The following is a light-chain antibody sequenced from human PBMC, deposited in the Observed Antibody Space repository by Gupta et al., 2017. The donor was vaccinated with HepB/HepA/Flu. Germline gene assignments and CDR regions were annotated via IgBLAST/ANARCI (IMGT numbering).Light chain of an antibody. Sequence: QSALTQPASVSGSPGQSITISCTGTSSDVGGYIYVSWYQQHPGKAPRLMIYEVSNRPSGVSDRFSGSKSGNTASLTISGLQAEDEADYYCSSITSSITWVFGGGTKLTVL. CDR2: EVS. CDR1: SSDVGGYIY. V-gene: IGLV2-14*01. CDR3: SSITSSITWV. J-gene: IGLJ3*02.